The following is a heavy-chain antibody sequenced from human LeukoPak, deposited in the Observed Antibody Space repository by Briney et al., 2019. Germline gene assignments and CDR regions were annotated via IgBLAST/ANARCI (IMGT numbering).Heavy chain of an antibody. V-gene: IGHV3-7*01. CDR2: IKQNGNDQ. D-gene: IGHD3-22*01. Sequence: PGGSLRLSCAASGFTFNNHWMRWVRQAPGKGLEWVDNIKQNGNDQHYLESVKGRYTISRDNAKNSLYLQMNSLRAEDTAVYYCAREQWLNHAFDIWGQGTMVTVSS. CDR1: GFTFNNHW. CDR3: AREQWLNHAFDI. J-gene: IGHJ3*02.